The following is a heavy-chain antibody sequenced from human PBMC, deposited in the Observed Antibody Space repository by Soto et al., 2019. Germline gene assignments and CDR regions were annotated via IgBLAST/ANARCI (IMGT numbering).Heavy chain of an antibody. J-gene: IGHJ4*02. CDR3: AKLNYYDSSGPSDY. D-gene: IGHD3-22*01. Sequence: GGSLRLSCTASGFTFGDYAMSWFRQAPGKGLEWVGFIRSKAYGGTTEYAASVKGRFTISRDDSKSIAYLQMNSLRAEDTAVYYCAKLNYYDSSGPSDYWGQGTLVTVSS. CDR1: GFTFGDYA. V-gene: IGHV3-49*03. CDR2: IRSKAYGGTT.